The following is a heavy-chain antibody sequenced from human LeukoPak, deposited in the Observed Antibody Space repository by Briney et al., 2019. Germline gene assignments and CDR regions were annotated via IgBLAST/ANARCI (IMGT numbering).Heavy chain of an antibody. D-gene: IGHD5/OR15-5a*01. J-gene: IGHJ4*02. Sequence: SVKVSCKASGGSFSSSSIGWVRQAPGQGLEWMGGNIPVFGTPSYAQSFQGRVTITADDSTKTAYMELHSLRSGNTAIYYCAREDYDDSVYSPLDFWGQGTLVTVSS. CDR1: GGSFSSSS. CDR2: NIPVFGTP. V-gene: IGHV1-69*01. CDR3: AREDYDDSVYSPLDF.